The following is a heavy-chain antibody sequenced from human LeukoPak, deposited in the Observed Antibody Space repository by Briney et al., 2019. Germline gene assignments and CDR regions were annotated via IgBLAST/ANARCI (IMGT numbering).Heavy chain of an antibody. V-gene: IGHV3-23*01. CDR3: AKGSYYDSSGSFYFDY. J-gene: IGHJ4*02. Sequence: GGSLRLSCAASGFTFSSYAMSWVRQAQGKGLEWVSGISGSGDNAYYADSVKGRFTISRDNSKNTLYVQVNSLGTEDTAAYYCAKGSYYDSSGSFYFDYWGQGTLVTVSS. CDR2: ISGSGDNA. D-gene: IGHD3-22*01. CDR1: GFTFSSYA.